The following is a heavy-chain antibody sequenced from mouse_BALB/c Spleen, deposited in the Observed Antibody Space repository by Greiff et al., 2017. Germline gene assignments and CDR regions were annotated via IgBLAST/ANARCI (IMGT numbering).Heavy chain of an antibody. V-gene: IGHV2-9*02. CDR3: ARDRSYYYGSSYWYFDV. CDR2: IWAGGST. CDR1: GFSLTSYG. Sequence: QVQLKESGPGLVAPSQSLSITCTVSGFSLTSYGVHWVRQPPGKGLEWLGVIWAGGSTNYNSALMSRLSISKDNSKSQVFLKMNSLQTDDTAMYYCARDRSYYYGSSYWYFDVWGAGTTVTVSS. D-gene: IGHD1-1*01. J-gene: IGHJ1*01.